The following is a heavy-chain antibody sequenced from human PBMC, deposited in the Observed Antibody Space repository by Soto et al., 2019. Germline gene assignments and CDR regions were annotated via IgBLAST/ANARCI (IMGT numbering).Heavy chain of an antibody. CDR1: GFTFDDYA. J-gene: IGHJ4*02. V-gene: IGHV3-9*01. Sequence: LRLSCAASGFTFDDYAMHWVRQAPGKGLEWVSGISWNSGSIGYADSVKGRFTISRDNAKNSLYLQMNSLGAEDTALYYCAKDFGYDSSGYYYNVGGFDYWGQGTLVTVSS. D-gene: IGHD3-22*01. CDR3: AKDFGYDSSGYYYNVGGFDY. CDR2: ISWNSGSI.